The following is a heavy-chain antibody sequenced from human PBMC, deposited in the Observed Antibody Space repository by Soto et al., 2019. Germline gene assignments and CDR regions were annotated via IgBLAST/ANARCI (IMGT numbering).Heavy chain of an antibody. CDR3: AQDLQFSGWFSAPPFHY. D-gene: IGHD6-19*01. V-gene: IGHV3-23*01. CDR2: ITGSGDST. CDR1: GFTFSSHA. Sequence: EVQLLESGGGLVQPGGSLRLSCAVSGFTFSSHAMSWVRQAPGKGLECVSSITGSGDSTYYADSVKGRFTISRDKSKNTLYLQVNSRRAEDTAVYYWAQDLQFSGWFSAPPFHYWRQGTEVTVSS. J-gene: IGHJ4*02.